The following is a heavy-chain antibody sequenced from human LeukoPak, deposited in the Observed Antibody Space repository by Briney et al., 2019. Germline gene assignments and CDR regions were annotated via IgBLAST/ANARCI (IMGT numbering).Heavy chain of an antibody. D-gene: IGHD2-15*01. CDR1: GFTFSSYS. V-gene: IGHV3-21*01. Sequence: GGSLRLSCAASGFTFSSYSMNWVRQAPGKGLEWVSSISSGSNYIYYADSVKGRFTISRDNAKNSLYLQMNSLRAEDTAVYYCAGEYCSGGSCYYFDYWGQGTLVTVSS. CDR2: ISSGSNYI. CDR3: AGEYCSGGSCYYFDY. J-gene: IGHJ4*02.